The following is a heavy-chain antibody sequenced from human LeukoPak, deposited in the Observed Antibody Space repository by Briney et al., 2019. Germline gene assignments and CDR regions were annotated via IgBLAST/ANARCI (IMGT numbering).Heavy chain of an antibody. CDR3: ARDAGGPYYYYMDV. D-gene: IGHD6-25*01. CDR1: GFTFSSYW. Sequence: PGGSLRLSCAASGFTFSSYWMSWVRQAPGKGLEWVANIKQDGSEKYYVDSVKGRFTISRDNAKNSLYLQMNSLRAEDTAVYYCARDAGGPYYYYMDVWGKGTTVTVSS. V-gene: IGHV3-7*01. CDR2: IKQDGSEK. J-gene: IGHJ6*03.